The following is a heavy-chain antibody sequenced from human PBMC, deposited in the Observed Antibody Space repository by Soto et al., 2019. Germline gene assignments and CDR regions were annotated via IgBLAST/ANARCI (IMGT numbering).Heavy chain of an antibody. CDR1: GYTFTSYG. V-gene: IGHV1-18*01. CDR2: ISAYNGNT. Sequence: ALVKVSCKASGYTFTSYGISWVRQAPGQGLEWMGWISAYNGNTNYAQKLQGRVTMTTDTSTSTAYMELRSLRSDDTAVYYLARAPWYYDILTGHQDNWFDPWGQGTLVTVSS. J-gene: IGHJ5*02. D-gene: IGHD3-9*01. CDR3: ARAPWYYDILTGHQDNWFDP.